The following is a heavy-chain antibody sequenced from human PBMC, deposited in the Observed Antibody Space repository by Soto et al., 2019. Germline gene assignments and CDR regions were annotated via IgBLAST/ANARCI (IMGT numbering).Heavy chain of an antibody. CDR1: GGSISSGGYY. D-gene: IGHD1-7*01. CDR2: IYYSGST. V-gene: IGHV4-31*03. J-gene: IGHJ6*02. CDR3: AREVGLPLYYYDGMDV. Sequence: QVQLQESGPGLVKPSQTLSLTCTVSGGSISSGGYYWSWIRQHPGKGLEWIGYIYYSGSTYYNPSLKSRVTISVDTSKNQFSLKLSSVTAADTAVYYCAREVGLPLYYYDGMDVWGQGTTVTVSS.